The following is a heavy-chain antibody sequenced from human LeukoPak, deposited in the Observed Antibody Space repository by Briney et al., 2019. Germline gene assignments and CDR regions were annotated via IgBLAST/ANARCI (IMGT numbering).Heavy chain of an antibody. J-gene: IGHJ4*02. CDR2: IYTSGST. CDR3: AREDDYNSENYFDY. CDR1: GGSISSYY. Sequence: PSETLSLTCTVSGGSISSYYWSWIRQPAGKGLEWIGRIYTSGSTNYNPSLKSRVTMSVDTSKNQFSLKLSSVTAADTAVYYCAREDDYNSENYFDYWGQGTLVTVSS. V-gene: IGHV4-4*07. D-gene: IGHD5-24*01.